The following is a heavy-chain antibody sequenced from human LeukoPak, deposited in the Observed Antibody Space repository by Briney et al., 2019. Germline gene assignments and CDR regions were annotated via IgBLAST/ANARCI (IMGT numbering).Heavy chain of an antibody. CDR2: IYIGGST. CDR3: ARTSLGAMALGY. V-gene: IGHV3-53*01. J-gene: IGHJ4*02. D-gene: IGHD5-18*01. CDR1: GFTVSSNY. Sequence: PGGSLRLSCAASGFTVSSNYMSWVRQAPGKGLEWVSIIYIGGSTYYADSVKGRFTISKDNSKNTLYPQMNSLRAEDTAVYYCARTSLGAMALGYWGQGTLVTVSS.